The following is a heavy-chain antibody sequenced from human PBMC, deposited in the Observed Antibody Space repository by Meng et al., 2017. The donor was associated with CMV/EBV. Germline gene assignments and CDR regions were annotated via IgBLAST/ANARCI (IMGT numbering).Heavy chain of an antibody. CDR1: GFTFSSYW. CDR3: ARDDTRNLIDY. J-gene: IGHJ4*02. Sequence: LSSSDSGFTFSSYWMHWVRQAPGKGLVWVSRINSDGSTTSYADSVKGRFTLSRDNAKNTLYLQMNSLKAEDTAVYYCARDDTRNLIDYWGQGTLVTVSS. V-gene: IGHV3-74*01. CDR2: INSDGSTT.